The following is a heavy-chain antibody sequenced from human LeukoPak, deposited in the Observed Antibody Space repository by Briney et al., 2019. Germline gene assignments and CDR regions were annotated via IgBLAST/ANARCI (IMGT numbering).Heavy chain of an antibody. Sequence: GGSLRLSCAASGLTFSSYAMSWVRQAPGKGLEWVSAISGSGGSTYYADSVKGRFTISRDNSKNTLYLQMNSLRAEDTAVYYCAKEGYYYDSSGYHNWFDPWGQGTLVTVSS. J-gene: IGHJ5*02. CDR1: GLTFSSYA. CDR3: AKEGYYYDSSGYHNWFDP. V-gene: IGHV3-23*01. D-gene: IGHD3-22*01. CDR2: ISGSGGST.